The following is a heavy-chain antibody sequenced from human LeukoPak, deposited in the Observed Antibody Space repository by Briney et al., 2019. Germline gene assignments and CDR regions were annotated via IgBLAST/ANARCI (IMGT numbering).Heavy chain of an antibody. V-gene: IGHV4-59*01. CDR1: GGSINSYY. D-gene: IGHD5-24*01. CDR2: IYYSGST. J-gene: IGHJ4*02. CDR3: ARVTTWLPFDY. Sequence: PSETLSLTCTVSGGSINSYYWSWIRQLPGKGLEWIGYIYYSGSTNYNPSLKSRVTISVDTSKKQFSLRLSSVTAADTAVYYCARVTTWLPFDYWGQGTLVTVSS.